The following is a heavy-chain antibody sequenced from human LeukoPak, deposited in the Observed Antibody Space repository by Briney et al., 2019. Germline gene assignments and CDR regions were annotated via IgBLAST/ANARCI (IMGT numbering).Heavy chain of an antibody. CDR2: IGSRNSDT. D-gene: IGHD1-7*01. Sequence: GGSLRLSCAASGFTFSAYGMSWVRQAPGKGLEWVSTIGSRNSDTYYTDSVKGRFAVSRDNSKNILFLQMNSLRAEDTAVYYCARDKVLVGTYGDYYYMDVWGKGTTVTVSS. CDR1: GFTFSAYG. V-gene: IGHV3-23*01. J-gene: IGHJ6*03. CDR3: ARDKVLVGTYGDYYYMDV.